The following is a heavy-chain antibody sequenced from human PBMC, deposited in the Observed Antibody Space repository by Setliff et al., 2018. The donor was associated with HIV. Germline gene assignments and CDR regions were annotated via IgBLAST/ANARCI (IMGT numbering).Heavy chain of an antibody. CDR1: GYNFITFG. CDR2: IRTYSGKT. V-gene: IGHV1-18*01. Sequence: ASVKVSCKASGYNFITFGINWVRQAPGQGLEWMGRIRTYSGKTDYAEKFQGRLTMTMDTSTRTVFMELRSLTLDDTSVYYCARGSAPNIVVAASLDIWGQGTLVTVSS. D-gene: IGHD6-19*01. J-gene: IGHJ4*01. CDR3: ARGSAPNIVVAASLDI.